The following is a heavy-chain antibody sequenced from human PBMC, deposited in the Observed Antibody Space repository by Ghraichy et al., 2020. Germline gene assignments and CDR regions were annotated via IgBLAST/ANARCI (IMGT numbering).Heavy chain of an antibody. CDR1: GGSFSGYY. CDR2: INHSGST. Sequence: SETLSLTCAVYGGSFSGYYWSWIRQPPGKGLEWIGEINHSGSTNYNPSLKSRVTISVDTSKNQFSLKLSSVTTADTAVYYCARGSSTFDYWGQGTLVTVSS. CDR3: ARGSSTFDY. V-gene: IGHV4-34*01. J-gene: IGHJ4*02.